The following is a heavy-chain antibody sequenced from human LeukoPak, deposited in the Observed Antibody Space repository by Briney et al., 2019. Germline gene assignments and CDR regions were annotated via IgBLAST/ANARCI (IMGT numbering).Heavy chain of an antibody. CDR2: IYHTGNT. Sequence: SETLSLTCAVSGGSIRSSNWWSWVRQPPGKGLGWIGEIYHTGNTNYNPSLKSRVTILVDKSKNQFSLKLSSVTAADTAVYYCATETYYDSSGPHFDYWGQGTLVTVSS. CDR1: GGSIRSSNW. CDR3: ATETYYDSSGPHFDY. D-gene: IGHD3-22*01. V-gene: IGHV4-4*02. J-gene: IGHJ4*02.